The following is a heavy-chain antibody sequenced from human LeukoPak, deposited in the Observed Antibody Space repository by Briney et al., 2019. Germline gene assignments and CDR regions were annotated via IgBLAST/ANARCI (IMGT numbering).Heavy chain of an antibody. CDR1: GFTFRTYA. Sequence: GGSLRLSCAASGFTFRTYAMSWVRQAPGKGLEWVANIKQDGSEKKYVDSVKGRFTISRDNAKNSLYLQMNSLRAEDTAVYYCARHQLVASYPFDYWGQGTLVTVSS. J-gene: IGHJ4*02. CDR2: IKQDGSEK. CDR3: ARHQLVASYPFDY. V-gene: IGHV3-7*05. D-gene: IGHD6-13*01.